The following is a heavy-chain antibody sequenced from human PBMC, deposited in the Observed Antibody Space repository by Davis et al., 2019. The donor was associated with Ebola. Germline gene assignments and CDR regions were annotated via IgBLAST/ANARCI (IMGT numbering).Heavy chain of an antibody. CDR1: GFTFSSYA. V-gene: IGHV3-23*01. Sequence: GESLKISCAASGFTFSSYAMSWVRQAPGKGLEWVSAISGSGGSTYYADSVKGRFTISRDNSKNTLYLQMNSLRAEDTAVYYCAKDLSSSPAPFDYWGQGTLVTVSS. CDR3: AKDLSSSPAPFDY. CDR2: ISGSGGST. D-gene: IGHD6-6*01. J-gene: IGHJ4*02.